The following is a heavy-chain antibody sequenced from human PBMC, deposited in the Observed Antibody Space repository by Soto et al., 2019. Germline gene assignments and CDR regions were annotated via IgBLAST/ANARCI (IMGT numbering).Heavy chain of an antibody. D-gene: IGHD6-13*01. J-gene: IGHJ6*02. CDR1: GYTFTGYC. CDR2: INPNSGGT. CDR3: ARELIAAAGTIDYYGMDV. V-gene: IGHV1-2*04. Sequence: ASVKVSCKASGYTFTGYCMHWVRQAPGQGLEWMGWINPNSGGTNYAQKFQGWVTMTRDTSISTAYMELSRLRSDDTAVYYCARELIAAAGTIDYYGMDVWGQGTTVTVSS.